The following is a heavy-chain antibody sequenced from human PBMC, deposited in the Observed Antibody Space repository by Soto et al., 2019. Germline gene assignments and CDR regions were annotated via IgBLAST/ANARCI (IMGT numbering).Heavy chain of an antibody. CDR2: INHSGST. CDR3: ASSSSWYIYVY. D-gene: IGHD6-13*01. Sequence: ASETLSLTCAVYGGSFSGYYWSWIRQPPGKGLEWIGEINHSGSTNYNPSLKSRVTISVDTSKNQFSLKLSSVTAADTAVYYCASSSSWYIYVYWGQGTLVTVSS. J-gene: IGHJ4*02. V-gene: IGHV4-34*01. CDR1: GGSFSGYY.